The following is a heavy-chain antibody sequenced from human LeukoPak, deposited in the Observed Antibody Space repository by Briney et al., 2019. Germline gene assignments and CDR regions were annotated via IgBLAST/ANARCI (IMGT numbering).Heavy chain of an antibody. V-gene: IGHV3-11*04. CDR3: AKIYGSSGSLDY. CDR1: GFTFTDTY. Sequence: GGSLRLSCAVSGFTFTDTYMTWIRQAPGKGLESLSYISPSGTDVSYADSVKGRFTISRDNSKNTLYLQMNSLRAEDTAVYYCAKIYGSSGSLDYWGQGTLVTVSS. J-gene: IGHJ4*02. D-gene: IGHD3-22*01. CDR2: ISPSGTDV.